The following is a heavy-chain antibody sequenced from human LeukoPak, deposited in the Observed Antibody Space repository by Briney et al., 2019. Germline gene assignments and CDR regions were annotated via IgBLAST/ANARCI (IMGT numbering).Heavy chain of an antibody. Sequence: GGSLRLSCAASGFTFSIYWMSWVRQAPGKGLEWEANIKKDGSEKYYVDTVKGRFTISRDNAKNSLYLQMNSLRAEDTAVYYCAGDLAYYYASGTSYWGQGTLVTVSS. CDR2: IKKDGSEK. J-gene: IGHJ4*02. D-gene: IGHD3-10*01. CDR3: AGDLAYYYASGTSY. V-gene: IGHV3-7*01. CDR1: GFTFSIYW.